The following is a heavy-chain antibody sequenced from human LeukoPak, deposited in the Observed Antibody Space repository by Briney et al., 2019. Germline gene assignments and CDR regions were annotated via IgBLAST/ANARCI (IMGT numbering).Heavy chain of an antibody. CDR3: ARREKVMTGPDSSYFDI. CDR2: IYWNDDK. Sequence: SGPTLVNPTQTLTLTCTFSGFSLTTGGVGVGWIRQPPGKALEWLALIYWNDDKFYSPSLKSRLTITKDTSKNQVVLTMTSMDPIDTATYYCARREKVMTGPDSSYFDIWGQGTLVTVSS. D-gene: IGHD3-9*01. J-gene: IGHJ4*02. V-gene: IGHV2-5*01. CDR1: GFSLTTGGVG.